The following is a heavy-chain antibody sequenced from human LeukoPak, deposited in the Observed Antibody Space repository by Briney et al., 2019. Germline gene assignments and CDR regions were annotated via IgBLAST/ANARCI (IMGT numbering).Heavy chain of an antibody. J-gene: IGHJ4*02. CDR1: GFTFSSYG. Sequence: PGRSLRLSCAASGFTFSSYGMHWVRQAPGKGLEWVAVISYDGSNKYYADSVKGRFTISRDNSKNTLYLQMNSLRAEDTAVYYCAKEIGGSWGGDLDYWGQGTLATVSS. CDR2: ISYDGSNK. D-gene: IGHD1-26*01. CDR3: AKEIGGSWGGDLDY. V-gene: IGHV3-30*18.